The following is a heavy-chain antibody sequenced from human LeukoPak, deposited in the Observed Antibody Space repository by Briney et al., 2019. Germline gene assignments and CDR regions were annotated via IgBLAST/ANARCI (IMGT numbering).Heavy chain of an antibody. D-gene: IGHD6-19*01. CDR3: ARDESSGWYVGFDY. CDR1: GYTFTSYG. CDR2: ISAYNGNT. V-gene: IGHV1-18*01. Sequence: ASVKVSCKASGYTFTSYGISWVRQAPGQGLEWMGWISAYNGNTNYAQKLQGRVTMTTDASTSTAYMELRSLRSDDTAVYYCARDESSGWYVGFDYWGQGTLVTVSS. J-gene: IGHJ4*02.